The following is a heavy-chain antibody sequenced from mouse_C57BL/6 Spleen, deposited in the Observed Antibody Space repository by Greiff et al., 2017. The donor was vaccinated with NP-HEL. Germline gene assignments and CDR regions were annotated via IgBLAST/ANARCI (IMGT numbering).Heavy chain of an antibody. CDR2: IDPSDSET. CDR1: GYTFTSYW. V-gene: IGHV1-52*01. J-gene: IGHJ3*01. D-gene: IGHD1-1*01. Sequence: QVQLQQPGAELVRPGSSVKLSCKASGYTFTSYWMHWVKQRPIQGLEWIGNIDPSDSETHYNQKFKDKATLTVDKSSSTAYMQLSSLTSEDSAVYYCARDYGSKSSFAYWGQGTLVTVSA. CDR3: ARDYGSKSSFAY.